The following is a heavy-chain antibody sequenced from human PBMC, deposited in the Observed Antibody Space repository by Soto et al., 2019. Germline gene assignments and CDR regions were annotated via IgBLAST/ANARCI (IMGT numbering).Heavy chain of an antibody. V-gene: IGHV3-30-3*01. J-gene: IGHJ6*02. CDR2: ISYDGSNK. CDR1: GFTFSSYA. CDR3: AREDDRRLYGMDV. D-gene: IGHD3-22*01. Sequence: GGSLRLSCAASGFTFSSYAMHWVRQAPGKGLEWVAVISYDGSNKYYADTVKGRFTISRDNSKNTLYLKMNSLRAEDTAVYYCAREDDRRLYGMDVWGQGTTVTVSS.